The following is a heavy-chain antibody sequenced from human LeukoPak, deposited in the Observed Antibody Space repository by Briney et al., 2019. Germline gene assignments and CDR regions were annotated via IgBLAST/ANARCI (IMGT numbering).Heavy chain of an antibody. CDR2: INPNSGGT. CDR1: GYTFTGYY. D-gene: IGHD6-19*01. V-gene: IGHV1-2*06. Sequence: ASVKVSCKASGYTFTGYYMHWVRQAPGQGLEWMGRINPNSGGTNYAQKFQGRVTMTRDTSTSTAYMELRSLRSDDTAVYYCARGESSGWYGKVWFDPWGQGTLVTVSS. J-gene: IGHJ5*02. CDR3: ARGESSGWYGKVWFDP.